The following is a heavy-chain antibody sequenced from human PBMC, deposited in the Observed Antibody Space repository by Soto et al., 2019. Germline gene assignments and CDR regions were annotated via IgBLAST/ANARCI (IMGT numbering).Heavy chain of an antibody. D-gene: IGHD3-10*01. J-gene: IGHJ5*02. V-gene: IGHV1-46*01. CDR2: INPSGGST. CDR1: GYTFTSYY. CDR3: ARGGSGSYGSGSWFDP. Sequence: ASVKVSCKASGYTFTSYYLHWVRQAPGQGLEWMGIINPSGGSTSYAQKFQGRVTMTRDTSTSTVDMELSSLRSEDTAVYYCARGGSGSYGSGSWFDPWGQGTLVTVSS.